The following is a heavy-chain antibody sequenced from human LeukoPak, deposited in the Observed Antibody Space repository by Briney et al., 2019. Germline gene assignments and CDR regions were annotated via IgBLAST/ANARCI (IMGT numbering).Heavy chain of an antibody. J-gene: IGHJ4*02. D-gene: IGHD4-17*01. CDR1: GGSISSGGYY. CDR2: IYYSGST. Sequence: PSETLSLTCTVSGGSISSGGYYWSWIRQHPGKGLEWIGYIYYSGSTYYNPSLKSRVTISVDTSKNQFSLKLSSVTAADTAVYYCARGEFGDLRYDCWGQGSLVTVSS. V-gene: IGHV4-31*03. CDR3: ARGEFGDLRYDC.